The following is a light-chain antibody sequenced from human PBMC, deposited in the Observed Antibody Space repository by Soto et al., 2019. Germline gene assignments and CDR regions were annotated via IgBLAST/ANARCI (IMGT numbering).Light chain of an antibody. V-gene: IGLV2-8*01. CDR2: EVS. CDR3: SSYAGYTNVI. J-gene: IGLJ2*01. CDR1: SSDVGYYNY. Sequence: QSALTQPASVSGSPGQSITISCTGTSSDVGYYNYVSWYQHHPGKAPKLLIHEVSKRPSGVPARFSGSKSGNTASLIISDLQTEDEAEYHCSSYAGYTNVIFGGGTKLTVL.